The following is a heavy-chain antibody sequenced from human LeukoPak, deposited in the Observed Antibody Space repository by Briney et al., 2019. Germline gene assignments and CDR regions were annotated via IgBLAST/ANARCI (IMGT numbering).Heavy chain of an antibody. CDR3: ARDFPGYCSSTSCFAFDI. V-gene: IGHV3-64*01. CDR2: ISSNGGST. Sequence: GGSLRLSCATSGFTFSSYGMHWVRQAPGKGLEYVSAISSNGGSTYYANSVKGRFTISRDNSKNTLYLQMGSLRAEDMAVYYCARDFPGYCSSTSCFAFDIWGQGTMVTVSS. D-gene: IGHD2-2*01. CDR1: GFTFSSYG. J-gene: IGHJ3*02.